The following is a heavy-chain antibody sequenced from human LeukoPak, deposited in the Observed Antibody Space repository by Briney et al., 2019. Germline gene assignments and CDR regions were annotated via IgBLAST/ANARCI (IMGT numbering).Heavy chain of an antibody. CDR1: GYTFPNYG. J-gene: IGHJ4*02. Sequence: GASVKVSCKASGYTFPNYGITWVRQAPGQGLEWMGWISVYNGNSKDAQKLQGRVTMTIDTSTSTAYMELRSLRSDDTAVYYCARDGDYCSSTSCYLKYWGQGTLVTVSS. D-gene: IGHD2-2*01. CDR2: ISVYNGNS. CDR3: ARDGDYCSSTSCYLKY. V-gene: IGHV1-18*01.